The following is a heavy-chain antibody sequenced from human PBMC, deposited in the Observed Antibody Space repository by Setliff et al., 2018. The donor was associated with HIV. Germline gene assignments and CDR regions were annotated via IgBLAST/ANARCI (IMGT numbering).Heavy chain of an antibody. J-gene: IGHJ5*02. CDR3: ARGDGDTMVRGVIIPNWFDP. CDR2: INHSGST. CDR1: GGSFSGYY. D-gene: IGHD3-10*01. V-gene: IGHV4-34*01. Sequence: SETLSLTCAVYGGSFSGYYWSWIRQPPGKGLEWIGEINHSGSTNYNSSLKSRVTMSVDTSKNQFSLKLSSVTAADTAVYYCARGDGDTMVRGVIIPNWFDPWGQGTLVTVSS.